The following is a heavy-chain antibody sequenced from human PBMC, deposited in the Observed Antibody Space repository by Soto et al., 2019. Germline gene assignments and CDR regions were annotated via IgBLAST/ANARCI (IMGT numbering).Heavy chain of an antibody. CDR3: ARDMAARPQEAGMDV. J-gene: IGHJ6*02. CDR2: VYSSGGT. Sequence: SETLSLTCTVSGGSMSSYYWTWIRQPAGKGLEWIGRVYSSGGTHYNPSLKSRVTISLDTSKNQFSLRLLSVTAADTAVYYCARDMAARPQEAGMDVWGQGTTVTSP. V-gene: IGHV4-4*07. D-gene: IGHD6-6*01. CDR1: GGSMSSYY.